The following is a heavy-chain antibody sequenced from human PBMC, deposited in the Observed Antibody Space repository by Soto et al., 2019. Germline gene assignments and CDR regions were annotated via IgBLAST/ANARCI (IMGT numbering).Heavy chain of an antibody. CDR3: ARYSRSSLDVY. J-gene: IGHJ4*02. V-gene: IGHV3-7*01. Sequence: GGSLRLSCVVSGFTFSNFWMSWVRQAPGEGLEWVANIRPDGSEQQYVDYVKGRFTISRDNAKNSLYLQMYSLRTDDTAVYYCARYSRSSLDVYWGQGTLVTVSS. CDR2: IRPDGSEQ. D-gene: IGHD2-21*01. CDR1: GFTFSNFW.